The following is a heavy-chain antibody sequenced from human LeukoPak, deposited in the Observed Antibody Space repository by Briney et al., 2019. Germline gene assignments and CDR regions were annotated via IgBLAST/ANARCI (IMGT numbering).Heavy chain of an antibody. CDR2: INRSGST. Sequence: PSETLSLTCIVFGYSISSGCYWGWIRQPPGKGLEWIGEINRSGSTNYNPSLKSRVTISVDTSKNQFSLKLSSVTAADTAVYYCARGRTYYDFWSGYMGYYFDYWGQGTLVTVSS. D-gene: IGHD3-3*01. J-gene: IGHJ4*02. CDR1: GYSISSGCY. CDR3: ARGRTYYDFWSGYMGYYFDY. V-gene: IGHV4-38-2*02.